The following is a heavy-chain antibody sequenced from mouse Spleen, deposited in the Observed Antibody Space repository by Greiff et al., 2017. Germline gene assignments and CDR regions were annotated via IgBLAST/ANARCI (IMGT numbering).Heavy chain of an antibody. J-gene: IGHJ2*01. D-gene: IGHD4-1*02. V-gene: IGHV5-9*01. Sequence: EVKLMESGGGLVKPGGSLKLSCAASGFTFSSYTMSWVRQTPEKRLEWVATISSGGGNTYYPDSVKGRFTISRDNAKNTLYLQMSSLRSEDTALYYCATDEAQLGDYWGQGTTLTVSS. CDR1: GFTFSSYT. CDR2: ISSGGGNT. CDR3: ATDEAQLGDY.